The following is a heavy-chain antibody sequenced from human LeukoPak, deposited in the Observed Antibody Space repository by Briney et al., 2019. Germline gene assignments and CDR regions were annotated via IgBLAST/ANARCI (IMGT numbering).Heavy chain of an antibody. D-gene: IGHD4-11*01. CDR3: ARAGALGGPDYSNPYYYMDV. J-gene: IGHJ6*03. CDR1: GFTFSSYA. V-gene: IGHV3-30-3*01. CDR2: ISYDGSNK. Sequence: GGSLRLSCAASGFTFSSYAMHWVRQAPGKGLEWVAVISYDGSNKYYADSVKGRFTISRDNSKNTLYLQMNSLRAEDTAVYYCARAGALGGPDYSNPYYYMDVWGKGTTVTVSS.